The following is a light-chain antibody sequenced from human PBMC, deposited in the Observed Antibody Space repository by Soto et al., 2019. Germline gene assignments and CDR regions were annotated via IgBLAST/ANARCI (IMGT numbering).Light chain of an antibody. CDR3: QQRSNWPST. CDR1: QSVSSY. V-gene: IGKV3-11*01. CDR2: DAS. J-gene: IGKJ4*01. Sequence: EIVLTQSPATLSLSPGERAALSCRASQSVSSYLAWYQQKPGQAPRLLIYDASKRATGIPARFSGSGSGTDFTLTISILEPEDFAVYFGQQRSNWPSTFGGGTKVEI.